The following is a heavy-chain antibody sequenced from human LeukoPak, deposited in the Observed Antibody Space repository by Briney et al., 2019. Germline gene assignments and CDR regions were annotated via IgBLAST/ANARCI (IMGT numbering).Heavy chain of an antibody. CDR1: GLTLSSYW. CDR3: ARDRMGADDY. J-gene: IGHJ4*02. D-gene: IGHD1-26*01. CDR2: INSDGSST. V-gene: IGHV3-74*01. Sequence: GGSLRLSCAASGLTLSSYWMHWVRQAPGKGLVWVSRINSDGSSTRYADSVKGRFTISRDNSKNTLYLQMNSLRAEDTAVYYCARDRMGADDYWGQGTLVTVSS.